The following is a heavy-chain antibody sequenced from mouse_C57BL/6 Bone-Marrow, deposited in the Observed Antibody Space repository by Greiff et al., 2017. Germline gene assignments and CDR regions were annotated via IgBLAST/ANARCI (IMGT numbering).Heavy chain of an antibody. Sequence: VKLMESGAELVRPGTSVKMSCKASGYTFTNYWIGWAKQRPGHGLEWIGDIYPGGGYTNYNEKFKGKATLTADKSSSTAYMQFSSLTSEDSAIYYCAVGPHYYGSFYYFDYWGQGATLTVSS. CDR1: GYTFTNYW. CDR3: AVGPHYYGSFYYFDY. J-gene: IGHJ2*01. D-gene: IGHD1-1*01. V-gene: IGHV1-63*01. CDR2: IYPGGGYT.